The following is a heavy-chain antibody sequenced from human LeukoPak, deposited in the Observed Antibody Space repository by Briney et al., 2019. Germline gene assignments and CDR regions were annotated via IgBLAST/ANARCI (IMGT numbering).Heavy chain of an antibody. V-gene: IGHV4-34*01. Sequence: PSETLSLTCAVYGGSFSGYYWSWIRQPPGKGLEWIGEINHSGSTNYNPSLKSRVTISVDTSKNQFSLQLNSLTPEDTAVYYCARGTAATGMDYWGQGTLVTVSS. J-gene: IGHJ4*02. CDR3: ARGTAATGMDY. D-gene: IGHD6-13*01. CDR1: GGSFSGYY. CDR2: INHSGST.